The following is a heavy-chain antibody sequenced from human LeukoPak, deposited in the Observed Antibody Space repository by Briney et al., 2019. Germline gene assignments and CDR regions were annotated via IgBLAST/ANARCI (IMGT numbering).Heavy chain of an antibody. CDR3: ASSEYSSSFDY. D-gene: IGHD6-6*01. Sequence: PSETLFLTCTVSGGSISSYYWSWIRQPPGKGLEWIGYIYYSGSTNYNPSLKSRVTISVDTSKNQFSLKLSSVTAADTAVYYCASSEYSSSFDYWGQGTLVTVSS. CDR1: GGSISSYY. J-gene: IGHJ4*02. CDR2: IYYSGST. V-gene: IGHV4-59*08.